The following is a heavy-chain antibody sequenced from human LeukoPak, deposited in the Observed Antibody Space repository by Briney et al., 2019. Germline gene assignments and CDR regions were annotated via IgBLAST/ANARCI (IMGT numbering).Heavy chain of an antibody. Sequence: GGSLRLSCSASGFTFSSYGMQWVRQAPGKGLEYVSAFSSDGGSTYYADSVKGRFTISRDNTKNTLYVQMSSLRAEDTAVYYCAKVPHGDYAVDYWGQGTLVTVSS. CDR3: AKVPHGDYAVDY. J-gene: IGHJ4*02. V-gene: IGHV3-64*05. CDR1: GFTFSSYG. D-gene: IGHD4-17*01. CDR2: FSSDGGST.